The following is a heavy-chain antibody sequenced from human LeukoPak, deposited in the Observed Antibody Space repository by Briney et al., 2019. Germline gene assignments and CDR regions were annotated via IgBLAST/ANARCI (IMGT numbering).Heavy chain of an antibody. J-gene: IGHJ4*02. CDR2: IDHRGTA. Sequence: ASETLSLTCAVYGASYNAYYWSWIRQPPGKGLEWIGDIDHRGTATYNPSLKSRLTISADASKNQLSLKLNSVTDADTAVYYCAVGITILGVAASFDSWGQGNLVIVSS. CDR1: GASYNAYY. V-gene: IGHV4-34*01. CDR3: AVGITILGVAASFDS. D-gene: IGHD3-3*01.